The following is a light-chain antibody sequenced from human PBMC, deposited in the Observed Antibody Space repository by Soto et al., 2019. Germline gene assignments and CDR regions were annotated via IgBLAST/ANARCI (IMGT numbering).Light chain of an antibody. V-gene: IGKV2-28*01. CDR3: MQSLQTPLT. Sequence: DIVMTQSPLSLPVTPGEPASISCRSSQSLLDSNGYNCLEWYLQKPGQSPQLLIYLGSNRASGVPDRFSGSESGTDFTLKISRVEAEDVGVYYCMQSLQTPLTFGQGTKVEI. J-gene: IGKJ1*01. CDR1: QSLLDSNGYNC. CDR2: LGS.